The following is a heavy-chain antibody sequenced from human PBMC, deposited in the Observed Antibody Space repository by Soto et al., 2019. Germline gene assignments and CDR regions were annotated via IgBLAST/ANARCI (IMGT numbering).Heavy chain of an antibody. D-gene: IGHD6-19*01. CDR2: INQDGSVK. J-gene: IGHJ4*02. CDR3: AKDLIYGYNSGRPFDS. Sequence: GGSLRFSCAAPGITISSYWMSWVRQAPGKGLEWVANINQDGSVKYYVDSVKGRFTISRDNAKSSLYLQMNSLRAEDTAVYYCAKDLIYGYNSGRPFDSWGQGTLVTVSS. CDR1: GITISSYW. V-gene: IGHV3-7*03.